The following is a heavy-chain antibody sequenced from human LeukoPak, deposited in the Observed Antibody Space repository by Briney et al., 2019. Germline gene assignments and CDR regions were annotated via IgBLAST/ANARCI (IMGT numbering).Heavy chain of an antibody. CDR1: GYTFTSYD. V-gene: IGHV1-8*01. J-gene: IGHJ4*02. D-gene: IGHD3-22*01. CDR2: MNPNSGNT. CDR3: ARGTFDRSGYYCAY. Sequence: ASVKVSCKASGYTFTSYDINWVRQATGQGLEWMGWMNPNSGNTGYAQKFQGRVTMTSNTSMSTAYMELTSLRSEDTAVYYCARGTFDRSGYYCAYWGQGTLVTVSS.